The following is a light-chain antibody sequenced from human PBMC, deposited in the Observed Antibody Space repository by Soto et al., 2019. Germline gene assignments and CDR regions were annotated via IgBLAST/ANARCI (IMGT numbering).Light chain of an antibody. CDR2: GAS. CDR3: QQYNNWPET. CDR1: QSVSSN. J-gene: IGKJ1*01. V-gene: IGKV3-15*01. Sequence: EIVMTQSPATLSVSPGERATLSCRASQSVSSNLAWYQQKPGQAPRLLIYGASTRATGIPARFSGSGSGTEFTLTISSLQSEDFVVYYCQQYNNWPETFGRGTKVEIK.